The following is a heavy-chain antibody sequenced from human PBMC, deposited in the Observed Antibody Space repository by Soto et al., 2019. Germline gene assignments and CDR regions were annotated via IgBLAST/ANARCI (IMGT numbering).Heavy chain of an antibody. CDR3: ARVSPSAGNWFDP. J-gene: IGHJ5*02. CDR2: IYYSGST. Sequence: SETLSLTCPVSGGSISSYYWSWIRQPPGKGLEWIGYIYYSGSTNYNPSLKSRVTISVDTSKNQFSLKLSSVTAADTAVYYCARVSPSAGNWFDPWGQGTLVTVSS. D-gene: IGHD6-6*01. V-gene: IGHV4-59*01. CDR1: GGSISSYY.